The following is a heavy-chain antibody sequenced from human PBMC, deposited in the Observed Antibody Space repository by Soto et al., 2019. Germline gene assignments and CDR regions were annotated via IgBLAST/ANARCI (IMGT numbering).Heavy chain of an antibody. CDR1: GYTFTGYY. V-gene: IGHV1-2*04. D-gene: IGHD3-10*01. CDR3: ARVHYYGSETFDY. CDR2: INPNSGGT. Sequence: ASVKVSCKASGYTFTGYYMHWVRQAPGQGLEWMGWINPNSGGTNYAQKFQGWVTMTRDTSISTAYMELSRLRSDDTAVYYCARVHYYGSETFDYWGQGTLVTSPQ. J-gene: IGHJ4*02.